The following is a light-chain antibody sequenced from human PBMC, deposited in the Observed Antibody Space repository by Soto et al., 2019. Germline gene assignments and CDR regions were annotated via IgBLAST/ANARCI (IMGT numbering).Light chain of an antibody. J-gene: IGKJ3*01. CDR2: AAS. CDR3: KQSNITPRVT. Sequence: DIQMTQSPSSLSASVGDRVTITCRASQSISSYLNWYQQKPGKAPKLLIYAASSLQSGVPSRFSGSVSGTDFTPTISSLQPEVFETYYCKQSNITPRVTFGPGTKVDTK. CDR1: QSISSY. V-gene: IGKV1-39*01.